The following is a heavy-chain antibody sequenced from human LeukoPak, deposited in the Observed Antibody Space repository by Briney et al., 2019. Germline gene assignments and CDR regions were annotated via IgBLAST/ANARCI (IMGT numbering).Heavy chain of an antibody. D-gene: IGHD1-1*01. J-gene: IGHJ5*02. CDR3: AREGTAGTNLNWFDP. Sequence: SETLSLTCTVSGGSMRSYYWSWIRQPPGKGLEWIGYISYSGSTNFNPSLKSRVTISVDTSKNQFSLKLSSVTAADTAVYYCAREGTAGTNLNWFDPWGQGTLVTVSS. CDR1: GGSMRSYY. CDR2: ISYSGST. V-gene: IGHV4-59*01.